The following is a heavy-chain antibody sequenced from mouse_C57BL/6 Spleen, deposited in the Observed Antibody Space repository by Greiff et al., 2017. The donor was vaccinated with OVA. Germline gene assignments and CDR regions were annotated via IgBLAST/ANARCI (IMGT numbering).Heavy chain of an antibody. CDR2: INPYNGGT. CDR1: GYTFTDYY. J-gene: IGHJ3*01. V-gene: IGHV1-19*01. CDR3: ASGGITTAVATGGFAY. Sequence: VQLQQSGPVLVKPGASVKMSCKASGYTFTDYYMNWVKQSHGKSLEWIGVINPYNGGTSYNQKFKGKATLTVDKSSSTAYMELNSLTSEDSAVYYCASGGITTAVATGGFAYWGQGTLVTVSA. D-gene: IGHD1-1*01.